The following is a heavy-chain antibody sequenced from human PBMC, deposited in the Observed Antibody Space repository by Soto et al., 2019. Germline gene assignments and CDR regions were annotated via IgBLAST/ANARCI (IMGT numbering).Heavy chain of an antibody. CDR2: TYYRSKWYN. CDR1: GESVSGNSAA. D-gene: IGHD6-19*01. J-gene: IGHJ4*02. Sequence: PSQTLSFTCAISGESVSGNSAAWNWIRQSPSRGFEWLGRTYYRSKWYNDYAVSVKSRITVTPDTSKNQFSLQMNSLRAEDTAVYYCARTAPAPVYSSGSHFDYWGQGTLVTSPQ. V-gene: IGHV6-1*01. CDR3: ARTAPAPVYSSGSHFDY.